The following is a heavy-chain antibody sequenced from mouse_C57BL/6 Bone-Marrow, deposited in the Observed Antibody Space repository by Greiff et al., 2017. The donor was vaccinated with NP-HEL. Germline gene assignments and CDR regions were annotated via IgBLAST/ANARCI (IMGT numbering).Heavy chain of an antibody. CDR1: GYTFTSYW. D-gene: IGHD2-2*01. CDR2: IDPSDSYT. J-gene: IGHJ3*01. V-gene: IGHV1-59*01. CDR3: ARWMVTTPAY. Sequence: QVQLQQPGAELVRPGTSVKLSCKASGYTFTSYWMHWVKQRPGQGLEWIGVIDPSDSYTNYNQKFKGKATLAVDTSSSTAYMQLSSLTSEYSAVYYCARWMVTTPAYWGQGTLVTVSA.